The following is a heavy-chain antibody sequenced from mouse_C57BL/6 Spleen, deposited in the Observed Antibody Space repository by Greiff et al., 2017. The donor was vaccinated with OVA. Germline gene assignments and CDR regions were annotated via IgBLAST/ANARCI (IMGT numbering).Heavy chain of an antibody. CDR1: GYAFSSSW. Sequence: VQRVESGPELVKPGASVKISCKASGYAFSSSWLNWVKQRPGKGLEWIGRIYPGDGDTHYNGKFMGKATLTADKSSSTAYMQLSSLTSEDSAVYFCARASFAYWGQETLVTVSA. J-gene: IGHJ3*01. D-gene: IGHD6-1*01. CDR3: ARASFAY. V-gene: IGHV1-82*01. CDR2: IYPGDGDT.